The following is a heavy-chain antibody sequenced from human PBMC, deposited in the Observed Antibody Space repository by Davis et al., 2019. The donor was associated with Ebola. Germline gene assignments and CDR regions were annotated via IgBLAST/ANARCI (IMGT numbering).Heavy chain of an antibody. CDR3: ARVGYYYDSSGYGMGAFDI. V-gene: IGHV4-31*03. Sequence: SETLSLTCTVSGGSISSGGYYWSWIRQHPGKGLEWIGYIYYSGSTYYNPSLKSRVTISVDTSKNQFSLKLSSVTAADTAVYYCARVGYYYDSSGYGMGAFDIWGQGTMVTVSS. J-gene: IGHJ3*02. CDR2: IYYSGST. CDR1: GGSISSGGYY. D-gene: IGHD3-22*01.